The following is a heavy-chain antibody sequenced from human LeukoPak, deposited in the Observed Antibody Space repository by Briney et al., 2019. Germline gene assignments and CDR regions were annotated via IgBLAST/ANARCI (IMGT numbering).Heavy chain of an antibody. J-gene: IGHJ4*02. V-gene: IGHV3-7*04. Sequence: GGSLRLSCVGSGFTFGSYWGSWVRQAPGKGLEWVANIRLDGSEKYYVDSVKGRFTISRDNSKNSLYLQTNSLRGEDMAVYYCARGQNWALDYWGQGTLVTVSS. CDR3: ARGQNWALDY. D-gene: IGHD7-27*01. CDR1: GFTFGSYW. CDR2: IRLDGSEK.